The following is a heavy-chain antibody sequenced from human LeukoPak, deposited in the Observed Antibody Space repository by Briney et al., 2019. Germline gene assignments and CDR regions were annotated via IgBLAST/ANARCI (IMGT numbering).Heavy chain of an antibody. Sequence: PGGSLRLSCAASGFTFSSYAMSWVRQAPGKGLEWVSSISGSGRSTYYADSVKGRFTISRDNSKNTLYLQMNSLRADDTAVYYCAKDLWFGELSSCYWGQGTLVTVSS. CDR3: AKDLWFGELSSCY. CDR2: ISGSGRST. CDR1: GFTFSSYA. D-gene: IGHD3-10*01. V-gene: IGHV3-23*01. J-gene: IGHJ4*02.